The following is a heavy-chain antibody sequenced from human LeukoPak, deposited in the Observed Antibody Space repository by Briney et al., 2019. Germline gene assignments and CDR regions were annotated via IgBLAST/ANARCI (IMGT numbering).Heavy chain of an antibody. CDR2: ISSSSSYI. CDR3: ARDSIRNLGGLPRTLGWLPNYFDY. CDR1: GFTFSSYS. J-gene: IGHJ4*02. V-gene: IGHV3-21*01. Sequence: PGGSLRLSCAASGFTFSSYSMNWVRQAPGKGLEWVSSISSSSSYIYYADSVKGRFTISRDNAKNSLYLQMNSLRAEDTAVYYCARDSIRNLGGLPRTLGWLPNYFDYWGQGTLVTVSS. D-gene: IGHD1-26*01.